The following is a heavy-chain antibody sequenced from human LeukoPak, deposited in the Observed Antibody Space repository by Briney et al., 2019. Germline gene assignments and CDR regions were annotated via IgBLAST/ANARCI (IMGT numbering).Heavy chain of an antibody. CDR1: GGSISSGSYY. CDR3: ARAYSYSSGWYPSSDAFDI. Sequence: PSETLSLTCTVSGGSISSGSYYWSWIRQPAGKGLEWIGRIYTSGSTNYNPSLKSRVTISVDTSKNQFSLKLSSVTAADTAVYYCARAYSYSSGWYPSSDAFDIWGQGTMVTVSS. CDR2: IYTSGST. V-gene: IGHV4-61*02. J-gene: IGHJ3*02. D-gene: IGHD6-19*01.